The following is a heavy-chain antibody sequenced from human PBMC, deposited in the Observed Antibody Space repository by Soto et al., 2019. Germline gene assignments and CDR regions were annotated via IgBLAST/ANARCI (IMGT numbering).Heavy chain of an antibody. CDR1: GFTFSNYA. V-gene: IGHV3-23*01. CDR3: AKERLGRGIDY. Sequence: EVLLLDSGGGLVQPGGSLRLSCAASGFTFSNYAMTWVRQAPGKGPEWISTVNNGGGGTYYADCVKGRFTISRDNSKNTLYLQVSSLRAEDTAVYYCAKERLGRGIDYWGQGILVTVSS. D-gene: IGHD3-10*01. J-gene: IGHJ4*02. CDR2: VNNGGGGT.